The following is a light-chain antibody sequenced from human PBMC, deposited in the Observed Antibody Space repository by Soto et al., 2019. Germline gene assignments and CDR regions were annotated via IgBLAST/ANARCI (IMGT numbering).Light chain of an antibody. CDR1: QSVISSY. CDR2: GAL. Sequence: EIVLTQSPGTLSLSPGERATLSCRASQSVISSYLAWYQQKPGQAPRLLMYGALSRATGIPPRFSGSGSGTDFTLTISSLEPEDSAVYYCQQRHMWPITFGQGTRLE. V-gene: IGKV3D-20*02. J-gene: IGKJ5*01. CDR3: QQRHMWPIT.